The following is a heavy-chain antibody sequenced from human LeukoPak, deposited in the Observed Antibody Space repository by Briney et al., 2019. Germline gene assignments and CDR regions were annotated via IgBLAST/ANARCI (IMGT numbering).Heavy chain of an antibody. V-gene: IGHV4-34*01. D-gene: IGHD3-10*01. CDR1: GGSFSGYY. Sequence: PSETLSLTCAVYGGSFSGYYWSWIRQPPGKGLEWIGEINHSGSTNYNPSLKSRVTISVDTSKNQFSLKLSSVTAAGTAVYYCARGSAILWFGELLTYWFDPWGQGTLVTVSS. CDR2: INHSGST. J-gene: IGHJ5*02. CDR3: ARGSAILWFGELLTYWFDP.